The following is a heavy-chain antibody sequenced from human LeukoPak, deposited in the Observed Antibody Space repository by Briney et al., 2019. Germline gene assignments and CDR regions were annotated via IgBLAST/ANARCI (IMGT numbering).Heavy chain of an antibody. CDR1: GFTFSSYA. D-gene: IGHD6-13*01. Sequence: GGPLRLSCVAPGFTFSSYALNWVPQAPGKGLEWVSSFSRASSFIYYADSVKGRFAISKDNAKNSLYLQMNSLRAEDTAVYYCAGGSSSRYGVGSKSPAYYYMDVWGKGTTVTVSS. CDR2: FSRASSFI. CDR3: AGGSSSRYGVGSKSPAYYYMDV. J-gene: IGHJ6*03. V-gene: IGHV3-21*01.